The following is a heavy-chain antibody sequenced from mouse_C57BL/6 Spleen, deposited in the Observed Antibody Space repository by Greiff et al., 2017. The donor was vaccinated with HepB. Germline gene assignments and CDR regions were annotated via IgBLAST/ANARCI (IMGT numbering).Heavy chain of an antibody. Sequence: EVQLQQSGPELVKPGASVKISCKASGYTFTDYYMNWVKQSHGKSLEWIGDINPNNGGTSYNQKFKGKATLTVDKSSSTAYMELRSLTSEDSAVYYCARGGLLSYAMDYWGQGTSVTVSS. CDR3: ARGGLLSYAMDY. CDR1: GYTFTDYY. D-gene: IGHD2-3*01. J-gene: IGHJ4*01. V-gene: IGHV1-26*01. CDR2: INPNNGGT.